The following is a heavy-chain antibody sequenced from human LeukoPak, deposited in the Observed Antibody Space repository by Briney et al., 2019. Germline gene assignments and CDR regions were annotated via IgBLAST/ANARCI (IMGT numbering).Heavy chain of an antibody. CDR3: ASTFYGDSPPY. CDR2: IYSGGST. J-gene: IGHJ4*02. D-gene: IGHD4-17*01. CDR1: GFTVSSNY. Sequence: GGSLRVSCAASGFTVSSNYMSWVRQAPGKGLEWVSVIYSGGSTYYADSVKGRFTISRDNSKNTLYLQMTSLRAEDTAVYYCASTFYGDSPPYWGQGTLVTVSS. V-gene: IGHV3-66*01.